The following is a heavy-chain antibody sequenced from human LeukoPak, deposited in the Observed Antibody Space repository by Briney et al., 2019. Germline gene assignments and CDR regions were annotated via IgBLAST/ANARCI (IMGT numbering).Heavy chain of an antibody. Sequence: GGSLRLSCAASGITVSSNYMSWVRQAPGKGLEWVSAISGSGGSTYYADSVKSRFTISRDNSKNTLYLQMNSLRAEDTAVYYCAKEGIYGYCSSTSCYYYFDYWGQGTLVTVSS. CDR2: ISGSGGST. D-gene: IGHD2-2*01. V-gene: IGHV3-23*01. CDR3: AKEGIYGYCSSTSCYYYFDY. CDR1: GITVSSNY. J-gene: IGHJ4*02.